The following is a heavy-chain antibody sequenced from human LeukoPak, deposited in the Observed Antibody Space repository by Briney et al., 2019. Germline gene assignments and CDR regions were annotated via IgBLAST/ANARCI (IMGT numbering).Heavy chain of an antibody. CDR1: GGSFSGYY. CDR2: INHSGST. V-gene: IGHV4-34*01. J-gene: IGHJ4*02. CDR3: ARESDYGGISDY. D-gene: IGHD4-17*01. Sequence: SETLSLTCAVYGGSFSGYYWSWIRQPPGNGLEWIGEINHSGSTNYNPSLKSRVTISVDTSKNQFSLKLSSVTVADTAVYYCARESDYGGISDYWGQGTLVTVSS.